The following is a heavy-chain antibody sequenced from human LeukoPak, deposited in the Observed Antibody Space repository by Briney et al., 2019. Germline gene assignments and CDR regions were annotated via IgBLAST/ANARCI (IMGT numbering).Heavy chain of an antibody. CDR1: GYTLTELS. V-gene: IGHV1-24*01. CDR2: FDPEDGET. Sequence: ASVKVSCKVSGYTLTELSMHWVRQAPGKGLEWMGGFDPEDGETIYAQKFQGRVTMTEDTSTDTAYMELSSLRSEDTAVYYCARGFDISGAYSGPPDYWGQGTLVTVSS. CDR3: ARGFDISGAYSGPPDY. J-gene: IGHJ4*02. D-gene: IGHD3-22*01.